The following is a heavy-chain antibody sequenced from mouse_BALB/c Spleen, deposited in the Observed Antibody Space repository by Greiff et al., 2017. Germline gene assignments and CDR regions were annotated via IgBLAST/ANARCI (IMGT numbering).Heavy chain of an antibody. CDR2: INPGSGGT. V-gene: IGHV1-54*03. D-gene: IGHD5-5*01. CDR3: AIYYLVPRGYAMDY. J-gene: IGHJ4*01. Sequence: QVQLKESGAELVRPGTSVKVSCKASGYAFTNYLIEWVKQRPGQGLEWIGVINPGSGGTNYNEKFKGKATLTADKSSSTAYMQLSSLTSDDSAVYFCAIYYLVPRGYAMDYWGQGTSVTVSS. CDR1: GYAFTNYL.